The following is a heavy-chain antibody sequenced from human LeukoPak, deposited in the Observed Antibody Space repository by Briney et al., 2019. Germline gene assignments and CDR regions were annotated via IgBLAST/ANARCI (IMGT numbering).Heavy chain of an antibody. CDR1: AASISSSSHH. CDR3: VRHDGRGGSTMGGFDS. CDR2: IYSGRTI. D-gene: IGHD3-3*01. V-gene: IGHV4-39*01. Sequence: SETLSLTCTISAASISSSSHHWGWLRQSPGKGLEWIGSIYSGRTIYYSPSLNSRVTISVVTSKDQFILQLNSVTAAETAVYYCVRHDGRGGSTMGGFDSWGQGSLVTVSS. J-gene: IGHJ5*01.